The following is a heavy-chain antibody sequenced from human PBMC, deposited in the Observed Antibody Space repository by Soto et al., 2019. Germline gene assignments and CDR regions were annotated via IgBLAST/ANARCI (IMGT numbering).Heavy chain of an antibody. CDR1: GFSFSDYS. D-gene: IGHD1-1*01. Sequence: EVQLLESGGGLVQPGGSLRLSCAASGFSFSDYSMTWVRQTPGRGLEWVSTLIRGGTSFYADSVKGRFTISRDNSKNTVSLQMHSLRAEDTALYYCAKRATTVPTPGNYFDSWGQGTLVTVSS. V-gene: IGHV3-23*01. CDR3: AKRATTVPTPGNYFDS. CDR2: LIRGGTS. J-gene: IGHJ4*02.